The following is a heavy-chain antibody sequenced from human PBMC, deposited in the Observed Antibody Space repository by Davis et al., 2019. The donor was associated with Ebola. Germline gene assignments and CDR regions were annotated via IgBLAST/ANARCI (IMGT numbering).Heavy chain of an antibody. CDR2: ISSSSSTI. D-gene: IGHD3-10*01. V-gene: IGHV3-48*02. CDR3: ARADFGSGSSYGMDV. J-gene: IGHJ6*04. Sequence: GGSLRLSCAASGFTFSSYNMNWVRQAPGKGLEWVSYISSSSSTIYYADSVKGRFTISRDNAKNSLYLQMNSLRDEDTAVYYCARADFGSGSSYGMDVWGKGTTVTVSS. CDR1: GFTFSSYN.